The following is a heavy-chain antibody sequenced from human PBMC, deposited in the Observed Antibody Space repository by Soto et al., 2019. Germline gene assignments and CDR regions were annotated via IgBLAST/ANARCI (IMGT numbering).Heavy chain of an antibody. CDR3: ATRDTGRVY. J-gene: IGHJ4*02. V-gene: IGHV4-4*02. CDR1: GVSIGSHDW. CDR2: SHQSGNT. D-gene: IGHD5-18*01. Sequence: QVQLQESGPGLVKPSGTLSLTCAVSGVSIGSHDWWTGVRQPPGKGLEWIGESHQSGNTNYNSSLESRVTISLDKSKNHFSLQLSSVTVADTAVYYCATRDTGRVYWGQGTLVTVSS.